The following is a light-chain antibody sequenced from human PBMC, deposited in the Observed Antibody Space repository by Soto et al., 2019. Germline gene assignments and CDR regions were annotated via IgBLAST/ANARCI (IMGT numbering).Light chain of an antibody. V-gene: IGLV2-8*01. CDR1: SSDVGGHNH. CDR3: SSYAGSMNLI. CDR2: EVS. Sequence: QSALTQPPSASGSPGQSVTISCTGSSSDVGGHNHVSWYQQHPGKAPKLMIYEVSQRPSGVPDRFSGSKSVNTASLTVSGLHAEDEADYYCSSYAGSMNLIFGGGTKVTVL. J-gene: IGLJ2*01.